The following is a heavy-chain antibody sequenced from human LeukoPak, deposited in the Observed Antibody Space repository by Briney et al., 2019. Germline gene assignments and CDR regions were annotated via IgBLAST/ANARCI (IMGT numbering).Heavy chain of an antibody. D-gene: IGHD6-19*01. CDR1: GFTFIGYA. CDR2: VSYDGNDY. V-gene: IGHV3-30*18. CDR3: AKPTGDTGWYGLFEY. J-gene: IGHJ4*02. Sequence: GGSLRLSCEASGFTFIGYAMNWVRQAPGKGLEWVAVVSYDGNDYYYADSVKGRFTISRDNSKNTLYLQMNSLRAEDTAVYYCAKPTGDTGWYGLFEYWGQGTRVTVSS.